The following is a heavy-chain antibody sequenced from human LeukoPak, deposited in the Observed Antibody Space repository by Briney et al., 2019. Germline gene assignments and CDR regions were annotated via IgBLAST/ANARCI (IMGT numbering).Heavy chain of an antibody. V-gene: IGHV1-69*13. CDR3: ARGWLAESTVVTPYNY. D-gene: IGHD4-23*01. Sequence: SVKVSCKASGGSFSSHAINWVRQAPGQGLEWMGGIIPIIGTANYAQKFQDRVTITAVESMSTVYMELSSLGSEDTAVYYCARGWLAESTVVTPYNYWGQGTLVTVSS. J-gene: IGHJ4*02. CDR2: IIPIIGTA. CDR1: GGSFSSHA.